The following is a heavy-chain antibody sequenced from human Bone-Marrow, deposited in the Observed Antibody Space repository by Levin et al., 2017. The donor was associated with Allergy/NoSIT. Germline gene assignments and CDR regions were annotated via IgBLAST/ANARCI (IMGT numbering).Heavy chain of an antibody. CDR2: IKEDGSEK. V-gene: IGHV3-7*01. CDR1: GFSFSTSW. J-gene: IGHJ3*02. D-gene: IGHD3-16*01. CDR3: TRISRGDSVDI. Sequence: LSLTCAASGFSFSTSWVSWVRQAPGKGLEWVANIKEDGSEKYYVDSVKGRFTISRDNAKNSLYLQMNNVRVEDTAVYHCTRISRGDSVDIWGQGTTVTVSS.